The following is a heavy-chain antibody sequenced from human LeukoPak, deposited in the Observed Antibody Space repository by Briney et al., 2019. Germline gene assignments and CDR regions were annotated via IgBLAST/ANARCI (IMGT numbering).Heavy chain of an antibody. V-gene: IGHV4-39*07. CDR1: SGSISTSNYY. CDR3: ARPPWRGVTTPYFDY. CDR2: IFYSGST. Sequence: PSETLSLTCTVSSGSISTSNYYWGWVRQPPGKALEWIGNIFYSGSTYYSPSLKSRVTISVDTSKNQFSLKLSSVTAADTAVYYCARPPWRGVTTPYFDYWGQGTLVTVSS. J-gene: IGHJ4*02. D-gene: IGHD2-21*02.